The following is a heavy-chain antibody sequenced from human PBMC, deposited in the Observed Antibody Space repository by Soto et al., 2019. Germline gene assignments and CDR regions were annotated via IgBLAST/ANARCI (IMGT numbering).Heavy chain of an antibody. CDR1: GGSMSSYY. V-gene: IGHV4-59*01. J-gene: IGHJ4*02. Sequence: PSETLSLTCTVSGGSMSSYYWFWIRQPPGKGLEWIGYINYNGRTNYNPSLKSRVTISVDTSKTQFSLKMRSVTAADTAVYYCARDALAIAVSGYFDYWGQGTLVTVSS. CDR3: ARDALAIAVSGYFDY. CDR2: INYNGRT. D-gene: IGHD6-19*01.